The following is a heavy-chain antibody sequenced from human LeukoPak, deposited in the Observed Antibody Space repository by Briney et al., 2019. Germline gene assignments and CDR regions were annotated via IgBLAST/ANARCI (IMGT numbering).Heavy chain of an antibody. V-gene: IGHV3-21*01. D-gene: IGHD3-22*01. CDR2: ITSSTGYI. CDR1: GFSFSLHA. J-gene: IGHJ3*02. CDR3: ARGKTCDYDTMGNYPDAFDI. Sequence: PGGSLRLSCAASGFSFSLHAMNRVRQAPGKGLEWVSSITSSTGYIFYADSVKGRFTISRDNAENSVFLQMNSLRAEDTAVYYCARGKTCDYDTMGNYPDAFDIWGQGTVVTVSS.